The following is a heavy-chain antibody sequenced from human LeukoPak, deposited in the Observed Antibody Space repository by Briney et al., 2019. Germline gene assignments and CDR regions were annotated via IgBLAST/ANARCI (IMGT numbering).Heavy chain of an antibody. CDR2: FYSSEIS. CDR3: ARVRRDYDSSGYYDP. D-gene: IGHD3-22*01. J-gene: IGHJ5*02. CDR1: GGSISRYF. V-gene: IGHV4-4*07. Sequence: SETLSLTCTVSGGSISRYFWTWIRQPAGKRLEWIGRFYSSEISDYNPSLKSRVTMSVDTSKNQFSLKLTSVTAADTAVYYCARVRRDYDSSGYYDPWGQGTLVIVSA.